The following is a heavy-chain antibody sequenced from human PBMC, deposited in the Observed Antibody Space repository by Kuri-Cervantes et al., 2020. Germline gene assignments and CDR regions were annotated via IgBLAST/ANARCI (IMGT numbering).Heavy chain of an antibody. V-gene: IGHV3-7*01. Sequence: GGSLRLSCAASGFTYSAYWMSWVRQAPGKGLEWVANIKEDGSETYYVDFVKGRFTISRDNAKNSLYLQMNNLRVEDTAVYYCAALGYCSGGSCYGYYYYYYMDVWGKGTTVTVSS. J-gene: IGHJ6*03. CDR1: GFTYSAYW. CDR3: AALGYCSGGSCYGYYYYYYMDV. D-gene: IGHD2-15*01. CDR2: IKEDGSET.